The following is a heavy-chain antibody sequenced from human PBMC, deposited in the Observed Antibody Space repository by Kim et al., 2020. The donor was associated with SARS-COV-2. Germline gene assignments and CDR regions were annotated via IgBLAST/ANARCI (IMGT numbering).Heavy chain of an antibody. CDR2: IGTAGDT. CDR3: ARGYSSGWYGYYYYGMDV. V-gene: IGHV3-13*01. J-gene: IGHJ6*02. D-gene: IGHD6-19*01. CDR1: GFTFSSYD. Sequence: GGSLRLSCAASGFTFSSYDMHWVRQATGKGLEWVSAIGTAGDTYYPGSVKGRFTISRENAKNSLYLQMNSLRAGDTAVYYCARGYSSGWYGYYYYGMDVWGQGTTVTVSS.